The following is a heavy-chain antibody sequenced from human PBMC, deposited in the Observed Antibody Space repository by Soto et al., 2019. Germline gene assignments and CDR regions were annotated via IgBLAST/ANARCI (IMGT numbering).Heavy chain of an antibody. CDR3: ARRGDEIYLNACDI. Sequence: ASVKVSCKASGGTFNTYTFAWVRQAPGQGLEWMGGIIPIFNTATYAQNFRDRVTITADEFTRTAYMELSSLRSEDTAMYYCARRGDEIYLNACDIWGQGTMVTVSS. D-gene: IGHD2-2*02. J-gene: IGHJ3*02. V-gene: IGHV1-69*13. CDR2: IIPIFNTA. CDR1: GGTFNTYT.